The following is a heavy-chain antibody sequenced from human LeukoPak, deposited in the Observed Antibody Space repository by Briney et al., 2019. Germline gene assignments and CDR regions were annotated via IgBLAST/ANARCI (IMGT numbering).Heavy chain of an antibody. CDR3: AKDKLGQWLVDSAFDI. V-gene: IGHV3-9*01. CDR2: ISWNSGSI. D-gene: IGHD6-19*01. Sequence: PGGSLRLSCAASGFTFDDYAMHWVRQAPGKGLEWVSGISWNSGSIGYADSVKGRFTISRDNAKNSLYLQMNSLRAEDTALYYCAKDKLGQWLVDSAFDIWGQGTMVTVSS. J-gene: IGHJ3*02. CDR1: GFTFDDYA.